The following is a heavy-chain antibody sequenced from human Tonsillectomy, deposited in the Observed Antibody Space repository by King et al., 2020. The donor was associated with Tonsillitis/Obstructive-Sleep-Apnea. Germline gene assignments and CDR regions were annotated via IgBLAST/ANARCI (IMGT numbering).Heavy chain of an antibody. Sequence: VQLPQWGAGLLKPSETLSLTCAVNGGSFSGYYWSWIRQPPGKGLEWIGEINHSGSTNYNPSLKSRVTISVDTSKNQFSLKLSSVTAADTAVYYCARTFSDTYYFDYWGQGTLVTVSS. J-gene: IGHJ4*02. D-gene: IGHD3-16*01. CDR3: ARTFSDTYYFDY. V-gene: IGHV4-34*01. CDR2: INHSGST. CDR1: GGSFSGYY.